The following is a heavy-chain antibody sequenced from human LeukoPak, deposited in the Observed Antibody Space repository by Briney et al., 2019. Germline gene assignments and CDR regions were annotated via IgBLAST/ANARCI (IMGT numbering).Heavy chain of an antibody. J-gene: IGHJ5*02. CDR2: IYYSGST. Sequence: PSETLSLTCTVSGGSISSSSYYWGWIRQPPGKGLEWIGSIYYSGSTYYNPSLKSRVTISVDTSKNQFSLKLSSVTAADTAVYYCARGRVIASLSNWFDPWGQGTLVTVSS. CDR1: GGSISSSSYY. CDR3: ARGRVIASLSNWFDP. D-gene: IGHD6-13*01. V-gene: IGHV4-39*01.